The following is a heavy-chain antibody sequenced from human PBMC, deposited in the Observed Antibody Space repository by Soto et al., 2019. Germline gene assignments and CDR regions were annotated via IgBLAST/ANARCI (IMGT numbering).Heavy chain of an antibody. V-gene: IGHV4-4*02. CDR1: GGYITSANW. Sequence: SETLSLTCAVSGGYITSANWWSWVRQPPGKGLEWIGKIHDSGSTNNNPSLKSRVTISVDKSKNQVSLRLTSVTAADTAVYYCANEGYYYMDVWGQGTTVTVSS. CDR2: IHDSGST. CDR3: ANEGYYYMDV. J-gene: IGHJ6*02.